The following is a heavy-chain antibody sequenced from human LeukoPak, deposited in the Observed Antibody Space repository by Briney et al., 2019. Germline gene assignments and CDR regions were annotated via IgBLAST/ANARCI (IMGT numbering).Heavy chain of an antibody. J-gene: IGHJ4*02. Sequence: GESLKISCKGSGYSFTSYWIGWVRQMPGKGLEWMGIIYPGDSDTRYSPSFQGQVTISADKSISTAYLQWSSLKASDTAMYYCARLQGCYYDSSGYYYRPQQIDYWGQGTLVTVSS. V-gene: IGHV5-51*01. CDR3: ARLQGCYYDSSGYYYRPQQIDY. CDR1: GYSFTSYW. D-gene: IGHD3-22*01. CDR2: IYPGDSDT.